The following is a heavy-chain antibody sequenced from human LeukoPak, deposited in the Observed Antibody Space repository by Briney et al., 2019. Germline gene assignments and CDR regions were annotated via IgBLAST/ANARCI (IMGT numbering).Heavy chain of an antibody. CDR3: ARGRSITLLRGVAMSDGFDI. CDR1: GFTFSSYA. V-gene: IGHV3-30-3*01. CDR2: ISYDGSNK. J-gene: IGHJ3*02. D-gene: IGHD3-10*01. Sequence: PGGSLRLSCAASGFTFSSYAMHWVRQAPGKGLEWVAVISYDGSNKYYADSVKGRVTISRDNAKNSLYLQMNGLRAEDTAVYYCARGRSITLLRGVAMSDGFDIWGQGAMVTVSS.